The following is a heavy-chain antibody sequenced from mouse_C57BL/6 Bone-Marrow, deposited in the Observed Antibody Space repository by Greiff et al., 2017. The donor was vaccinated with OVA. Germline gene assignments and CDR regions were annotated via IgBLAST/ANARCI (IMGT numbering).Heavy chain of an antibody. D-gene: IGHD1-1*01. CDR1: GYAFSSSW. CDR3: ATGFYYYGSSPYYAMDY. J-gene: IGHJ4*01. CDR2: IYPGDGDT. Sequence: QVQLQQSGPELVKPGASVKISCKASGYAFSSSWMNWVKQRPGKGLEWIGRIYPGDGDTNYNGKFKGKATLTADKSSSTAYMQLSSLTSEDSAVYICATGFYYYGSSPYYAMDYWGQRTSVTVSS. V-gene: IGHV1-82*01.